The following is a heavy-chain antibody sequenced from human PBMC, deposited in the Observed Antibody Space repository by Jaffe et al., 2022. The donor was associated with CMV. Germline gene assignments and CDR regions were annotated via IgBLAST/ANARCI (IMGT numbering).Heavy chain of an antibody. Sequence: EVQLVESGGGLVQPGRSRRLSCVASGFRFDDYAMHWVRQGPGKGLEWVSGISWNSNNIHYADSVKGRFTISRDNAKNSLYLQMNSLIAEDTALYYCVKDIYHCNAGYCYSFDYWGQGTLVTVSS. CDR3: VKDIYHCNAGYCYSFDY. D-gene: IGHD3-9*01. CDR1: GFRFDDYA. V-gene: IGHV3-9*01. CDR2: ISWNSNNI. J-gene: IGHJ4*02.